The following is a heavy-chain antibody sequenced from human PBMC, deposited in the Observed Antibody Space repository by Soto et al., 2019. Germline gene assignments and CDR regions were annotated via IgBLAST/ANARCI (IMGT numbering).Heavy chain of an antibody. CDR3: ATLKGIAVAGIHY. CDR1: GASISSSSYY. J-gene: IGHJ4*02. V-gene: IGHV4-39*01. CDR2: MYYSGST. D-gene: IGHD6-19*01. Sequence: QLQLQESGPGLVKPSETLSLKCTVSGASISSSSYYWGWIRQPPGKGLEYIGSMYYSGSTYYNPSLESRLTIPSDMSKTQFSLKLSSVTAADTAVYYCATLKGIAVAGIHYWGQGTLVTVSS.